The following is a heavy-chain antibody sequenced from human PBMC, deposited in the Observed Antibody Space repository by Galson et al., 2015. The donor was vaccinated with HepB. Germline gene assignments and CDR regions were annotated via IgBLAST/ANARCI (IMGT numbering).Heavy chain of an antibody. CDR3: ARDPSGYDTDWYFDL. CDR2: IYYSGST. Sequence: ETLSLTCTVSGGSISSSSYYWGWIRQPPGKGLEWIGSIYYSGSTYYNPSLKSRVTISVDTSKNQFSLKLSSVTAADTAVYYCARDPSGYDTDWYFDLWGRGTLVTVSS. D-gene: IGHD5-12*01. J-gene: IGHJ2*01. CDR1: GGSISSSSYY. V-gene: IGHV4-39*07.